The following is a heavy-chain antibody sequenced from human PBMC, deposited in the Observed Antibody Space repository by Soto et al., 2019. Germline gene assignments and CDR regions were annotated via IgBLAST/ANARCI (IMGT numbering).Heavy chain of an antibody. CDR1: GYTFTSYG. CDR3: VRAMWSRSGLQIFFDY. J-gene: IGHJ4*02. D-gene: IGHD6-25*01. Sequence: QVQLVQSEGELRQPGSSVTVSCRASGYTFTSYGIIWVRQAPGQGLEWMGDISPNSGATTYAQNLQGRLTFTTDTSTSTAYMELRSLSSDDTAIYYCVRAMWSRSGLQIFFDYWDWVALVTLSS. V-gene: IGHV1-18*01. CDR2: ISPNSGAT.